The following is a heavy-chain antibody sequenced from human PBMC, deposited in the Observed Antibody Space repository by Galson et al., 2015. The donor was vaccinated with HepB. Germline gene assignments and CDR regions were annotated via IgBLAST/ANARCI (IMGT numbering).Heavy chain of an antibody. CDR2: IKQDGSEK. J-gene: IGHJ6*02. V-gene: IGHV3-7*03. D-gene: IGHD6-13*01. Sequence: SLRLSCAASGFTFSSYAMSWVRQAPGKGLEWVANIKQDGSEKYYVDSVKGRFTISRDNAKNSLYLQMNSLRAEDTAVYYCARDVPIAAAGTPYYYYGMDVWGQGTTVTVSS. CDR1: GFTFSSYA. CDR3: ARDVPIAAAGTPYYYYGMDV.